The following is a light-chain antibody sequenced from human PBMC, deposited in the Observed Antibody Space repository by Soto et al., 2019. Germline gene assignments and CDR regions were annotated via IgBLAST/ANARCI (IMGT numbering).Light chain of an antibody. CDR3: QTWGSSTVV. V-gene: IGLV4-69*01. CDR1: SGHSNYA. Sequence: QSVLTQSPSASASLGASVKLTCTLSSGHSNYAIAWHQQQSEKGPQYLMKLNSDGSHSKGDGIPDRFSGSSSEAERYLTIAILQDEDEDDYYCQTWGSSTVVFGGGTKLTVL. J-gene: IGLJ2*01. CDR2: LNSDGSH.